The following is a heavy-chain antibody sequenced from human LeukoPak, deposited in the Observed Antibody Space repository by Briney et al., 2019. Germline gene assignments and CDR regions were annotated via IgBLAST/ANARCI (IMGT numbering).Heavy chain of an antibody. CDR2: ISGSGGST. Sequence: SGGSLRLSCAASGFTFSHYGMTWVRQAPGKGLEWVSAISGSGGSTYYAGSVKGRFTISRDNSKNTLYLQMNSLRAEDTAVYYCASRDYYDSSGYSDAFDIWGQGTMVTVFS. CDR3: ASRDYYDSSGYSDAFDI. J-gene: IGHJ3*02. CDR1: GFTFSHYG. V-gene: IGHV3-23*01. D-gene: IGHD3-22*01.